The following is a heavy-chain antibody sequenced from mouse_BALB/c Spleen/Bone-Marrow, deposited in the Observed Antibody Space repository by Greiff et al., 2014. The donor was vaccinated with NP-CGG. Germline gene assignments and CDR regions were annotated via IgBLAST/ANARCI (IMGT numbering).Heavy chain of an antibody. D-gene: IGHD2-2*01. J-gene: IGHJ4*01. CDR1: DYTFTSYW. Sequence: VQLQQSGAELVKPGAPVKLSCKASDYTFTSYWMNWVKQRPGRGLEWIGRIDPSDSETHYNQKFKDKATLTVDKSSSTAYIQLSSLTSEDSAVYYCAGSIGYGAMDYWGQGTSVTVSS. CDR3: AGSIGYGAMDY. V-gene: IGHV1-69*02. CDR2: IDPSDSET.